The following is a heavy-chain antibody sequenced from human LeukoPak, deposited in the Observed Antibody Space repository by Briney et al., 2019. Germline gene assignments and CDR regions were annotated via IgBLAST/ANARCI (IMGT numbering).Heavy chain of an antibody. CDR2: IKQDGSED. Sequence: GGSLRLSCAASGLTFTNAWMSWVRQAPGKGLEWVANIKQDGSEDAYVDSVKGRFTISRDNARNSLYLRMNSLRAEDTAVYYCATFDYFGSGGLFDCWGQGTLVTVSS. D-gene: IGHD3-10*01. CDR3: ATFDYFGSGGLFDC. J-gene: IGHJ4*02. V-gene: IGHV3-7*01. CDR1: GLTFTNAW.